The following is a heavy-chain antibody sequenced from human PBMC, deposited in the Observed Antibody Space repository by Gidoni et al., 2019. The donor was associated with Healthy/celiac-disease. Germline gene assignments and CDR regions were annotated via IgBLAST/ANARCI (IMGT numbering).Heavy chain of an antibody. V-gene: IGHV3-7*01. CDR2: IKQDGSEK. Sequence: EVQLVESGGGLVQPGGSLRLSCAASGFTFSSYWMSWVRQAPGKGLEWVANIKQDGSEKYYVDSVKGRFTISRDNAKNSLYLQMNSLRAEDTAVYYCARVAREFGFAFDIWGQGTMVTVSS. CDR1: GFTFSSYW. D-gene: IGHD3-10*01. J-gene: IGHJ3*02. CDR3: ARVAREFGFAFDI.